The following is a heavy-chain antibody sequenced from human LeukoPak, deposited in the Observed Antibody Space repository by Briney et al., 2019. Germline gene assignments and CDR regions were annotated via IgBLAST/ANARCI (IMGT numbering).Heavy chain of an antibody. CDR1: GFTFSSYA. D-gene: IGHD3-10*01. J-gene: IGHJ5*01. CDR3: AKGSGRYGSGSFSDS. V-gene: IGHV3-23*01. Sequence: GGSLRLSCAASGFTFSSYAMGWVRQAPGKGLEWVSSISATGVSTYFAASVRGSFTISRDNSKNTQYLQMNSLRAEDTAVYYCAKGSGRYGSGSFSDSWGQGTLVTVSS. CDR2: ISATGVST.